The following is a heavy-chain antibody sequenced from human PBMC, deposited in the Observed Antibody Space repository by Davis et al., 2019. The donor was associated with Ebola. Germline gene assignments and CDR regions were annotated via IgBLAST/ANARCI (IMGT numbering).Heavy chain of an antibody. V-gene: IGHV3-20*01. J-gene: IGHJ2*01. CDR2: VNWNGGSA. Sequence: GGSLRLSCAASGFTFAAYGMSWVRQTPGKGLEWVSGVNWNGGSAGYADSVKGRFTISRDNAKNSLILQMNSLRAEDTAFYHCARDGGVRWNFVQYFDLWGRGTLVTVS. CDR3: ARDGGVRWNFVQYFDL. D-gene: IGHD2-8*02. CDR1: GFTFAAYG.